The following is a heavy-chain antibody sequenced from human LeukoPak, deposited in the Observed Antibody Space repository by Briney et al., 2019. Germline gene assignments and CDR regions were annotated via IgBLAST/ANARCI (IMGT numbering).Heavy chain of an antibody. D-gene: IGHD3-10*01. CDR1: GFTFSGYY. Sequence: PGGSLRLSCAASGFTFSGYYMSWIRQAPGKGLEWVSYISSSGSTIYYADSVKGRFTISRDNAKNSLYLQMNSLRAEDTAVYYCARDGSDAWNYFDYWGQGTLVTVSS. CDR2: ISSSGSTI. J-gene: IGHJ4*02. V-gene: IGHV3-11*01. CDR3: ARDGSDAWNYFDY.